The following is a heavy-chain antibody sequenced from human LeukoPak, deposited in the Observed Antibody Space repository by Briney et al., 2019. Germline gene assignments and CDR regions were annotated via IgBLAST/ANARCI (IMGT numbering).Heavy chain of an antibody. CDR3: PRFEGIVGAATEFDY. D-gene: IGHD1-26*01. V-gene: IGHV3-21*01. CDR2: ISSSISYI. J-gene: IGHJ4*02. Sequence: PGRSLRLSRAASGFTLRNYSINWVRQAPGKGMEWVSAISSSISYIYYADPVKGRFTSSRDNAKNSLSLQMNSLRAEDTAVYYCPRFEGIVGAATEFDYWGQGTLVTVSS. CDR1: GFTLRNYS.